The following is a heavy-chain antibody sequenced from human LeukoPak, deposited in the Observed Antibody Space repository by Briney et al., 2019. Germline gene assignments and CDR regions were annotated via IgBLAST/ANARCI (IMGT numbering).Heavy chain of an antibody. V-gene: IGHV1-2*02. D-gene: IGHD1-26*01. Sequence: ASVKVSCKASGYTFTGYYMHWVRQAPGQGLEWMGWINPNSGGTNYAQKFQGRATMTRDTSISTAYMEVSRLRSDDTAVYYCAREGEWELLLHYYYMDVWGKGTTVTVSS. CDR3: AREGEWELLLHYYYMDV. CDR1: GYTFTGYY. CDR2: INPNSGGT. J-gene: IGHJ6*03.